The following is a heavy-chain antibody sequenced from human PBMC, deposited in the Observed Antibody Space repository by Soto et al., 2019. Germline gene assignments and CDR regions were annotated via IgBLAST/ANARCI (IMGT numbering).Heavy chain of an antibody. D-gene: IGHD5-18*01. J-gene: IGHJ1*01. CDR3: VINSYGFPFEH. CDR2: INFDGSGT. CDR1: GFTFTSYW. Sequence: EVQLVESGGGLVQPGGSLRVSCAASGFTFTSYWMQWVRQAPGKGLLWVSRINFDGSGTSYSVSVKGRCTIATDNAKNTLHLEMNSLRAEDTAVYFCVINSYGFPFEHWGQGTLVTVSS. V-gene: IGHV3-74*01.